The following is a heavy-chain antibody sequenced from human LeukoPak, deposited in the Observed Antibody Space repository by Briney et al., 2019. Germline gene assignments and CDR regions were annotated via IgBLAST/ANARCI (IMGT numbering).Heavy chain of an antibody. CDR3: AKDRRSSWSIDY. D-gene: IGHD6-13*01. V-gene: IGHV3-30*18. CDR1: GLTFNNYG. Sequence: GRSLRLSCEAPGLTFNNYGMHWVRQAPGKGLEWVTIISYDGSKKCYADSVKGRFTISRDNSKNTLYLEMNSLRAEDTAVYYCAKDRRSSWSIDYWGQGTLVTVSS. CDR2: ISYDGSKK. J-gene: IGHJ4*02.